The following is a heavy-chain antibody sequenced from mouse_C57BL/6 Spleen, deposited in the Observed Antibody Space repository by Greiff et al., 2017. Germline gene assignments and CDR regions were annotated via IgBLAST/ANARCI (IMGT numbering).Heavy chain of an antibody. CDR3: ARPSYGNYEGLGY. J-gene: IGHJ3*01. CDR2: ISNGGGST. Sequence: DVKLVESGGGLVQPGGSLTLSCAASGFTFSDYYMYWVRQTPEKRLEWVAYISNGGGSTYYPDTVKGRFTISRDNAKNTLYLQMSRLKSEDTAMYYCARPSYGNYEGLGYWGQGTLVTVSA. CDR1: GFTFSDYY. D-gene: IGHD2-10*01. V-gene: IGHV5-12*01.